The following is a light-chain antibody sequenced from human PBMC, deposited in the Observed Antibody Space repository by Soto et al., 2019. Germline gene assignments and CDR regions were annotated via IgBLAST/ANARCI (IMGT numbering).Light chain of an antibody. CDR2: GIS. J-gene: IGKJ2*01. CDR3: QQYSTLPHT. V-gene: IGKV3-20*01. CDR1: QSVTSRY. Sequence: ETVLTQSPGTLSLSPGEGATLSCRATQSVTSRYFAWYQQKPGQAPRLLIYGISSRATDIPDRFSGSGSGTDYPLTISRLEPEYFGVYYCQQYSTLPHTFGQGTKLEVK.